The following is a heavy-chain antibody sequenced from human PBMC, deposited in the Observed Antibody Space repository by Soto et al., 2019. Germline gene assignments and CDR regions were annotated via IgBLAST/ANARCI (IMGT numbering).Heavy chain of an antibody. J-gene: IGHJ5*02. CDR1: GFSLSNARMG. CDR3: ERIRGYCSGGSCSFDWFDP. D-gene: IGHD2-15*01. V-gene: IGHV2-26*01. CDR2: IFSNDEK. Sequence: QVTLKESGPVLVKPTETLTMTCTVSGFSLSNARMGVSWIRQPPGKALEWLAHIFSNDEKSYSTSLKSRLTISKDTSKRQVGLTMTNMDPVDTATYYCERIRGYCSGGSCSFDWFDPWGQGTLVTVSS.